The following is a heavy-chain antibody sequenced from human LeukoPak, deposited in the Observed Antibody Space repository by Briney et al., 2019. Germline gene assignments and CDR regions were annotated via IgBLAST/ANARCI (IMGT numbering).Heavy chain of an antibody. CDR2: IYYSGST. J-gene: IGHJ4*02. Sequence: SETLSLTCAVSGYSISSGYYWGWIRQPPGKGLEWIGSIYYSGSTYYNPSLKSRVTISVDTSKNQFSLKLSSVTAADTAVYYCARHPPLYYYGSGSYYGYWGQGTLVTVSS. CDR1: GYSISSGYY. V-gene: IGHV4-38-2*01. CDR3: ARHPPLYYYGSGSYYGY. D-gene: IGHD3-10*01.